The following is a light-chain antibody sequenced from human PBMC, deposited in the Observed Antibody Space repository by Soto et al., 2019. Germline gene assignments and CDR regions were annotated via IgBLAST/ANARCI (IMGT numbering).Light chain of an antibody. CDR2: EVT. J-gene: IGLJ2*01. CDR3: SSYAGSGNVL. V-gene: IGLV2-8*01. CDR1: NSDVGDYDY. Sequence: QSALTQPPSASGSPGQSVTISCTGTNSDVGDYDYVSWYQQHPGKAPKLMIYEVTKRPSGVPDRFSGSKSDNTASLSVSGLQAEDEADYYCSSYAGSGNVLFGGGTKLTVL.